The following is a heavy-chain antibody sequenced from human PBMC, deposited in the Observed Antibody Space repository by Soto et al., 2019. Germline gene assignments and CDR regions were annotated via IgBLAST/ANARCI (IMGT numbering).Heavy chain of an antibody. D-gene: IGHD6-13*01. Sequence: PGGSLRLSCAASGFTFSNAWMNWVRQAPGKGLEWVGRIKSKTDGGTTDYAAPVKGRFTISRDDSKNTLYLQMNSLKTEDTAVYYCTTDSYSSSWYFGAWFDPWGQGTLVTVSS. CDR3: TTDSYSSSWYFGAWFDP. J-gene: IGHJ5*02. V-gene: IGHV3-15*07. CDR1: GFTFSNAW. CDR2: IKSKTDGGTT.